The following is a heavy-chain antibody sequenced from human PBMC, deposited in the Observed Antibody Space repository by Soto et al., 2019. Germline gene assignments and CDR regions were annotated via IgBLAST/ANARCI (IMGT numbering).Heavy chain of an antibody. J-gene: IGHJ4*02. Sequence: QVQLVESGGGVVQPGTSLRLSCTASGFTFSTYGMHWVRQAPGKGLEWVAVVLQEGDYKHYTDSVKGRFTISRDNSKNTLYVQMNSLRPEDTAVYYCVASGLSFDYWGQGTLVTVSS. CDR3: VASGLSFDY. D-gene: IGHD3-10*01. CDR1: GFTFSTYG. CDR2: VLQEGDYK. V-gene: IGHV3-30*03.